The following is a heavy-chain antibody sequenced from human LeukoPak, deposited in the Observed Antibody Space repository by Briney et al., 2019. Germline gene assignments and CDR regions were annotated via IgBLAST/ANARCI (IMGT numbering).Heavy chain of an antibody. Sequence: PSETLSLTCTVSGGSISSYYWSWIRQPPGKGLEWIGEINHSGSTNYNPSLKSRVTISVDTSKNQFSLKLSSVTAADTAVYYCASANYDSSGYGRMWVTPGYYFDYWGQGTLVTVSS. CDR1: GGSISSYY. V-gene: IGHV4-34*01. D-gene: IGHD3-22*01. CDR2: INHSGST. J-gene: IGHJ4*02. CDR3: ASANYDSSGYGRMWVTPGYYFDY.